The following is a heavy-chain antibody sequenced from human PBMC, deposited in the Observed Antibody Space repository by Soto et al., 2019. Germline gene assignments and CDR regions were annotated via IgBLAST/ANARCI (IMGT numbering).Heavy chain of an antibody. CDR2: IKPDGSEK. CDR1: GFPLATYW. Sequence: EVQLVESGGGLVQRGGSLRLSCAASGFPLATYWMTWVRQAPGKGLEWVANIKPDGSEKTYLDSVKGRFTISRDDAENSLLLQMNSLRAEDTGVYSCARVAYRWNGKDYWGRGTLVTVSS. V-gene: IGHV3-7*04. D-gene: IGHD1-1*01. CDR3: ARVAYRWNGKDY. J-gene: IGHJ4*02.